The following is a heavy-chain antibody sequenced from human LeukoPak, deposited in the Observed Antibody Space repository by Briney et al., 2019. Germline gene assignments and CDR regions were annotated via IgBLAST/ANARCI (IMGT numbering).Heavy chain of an antibody. Sequence: GGSLRLSCAASGFTFSNYWMNWVRQPPGRGLEWVANIKQDGSEKYYVDSVEGRFTISRDNAKKSLYLQMNSLRAEDTAVYYCARPTSSGVLKDGGLDIWGQGTMVTVSS. CDR2: IKQDGSEK. CDR1: GFTFSNYW. V-gene: IGHV3-7*01. CDR3: ARPTSSGVLKDGGLDI. D-gene: IGHD2-15*01. J-gene: IGHJ3*02.